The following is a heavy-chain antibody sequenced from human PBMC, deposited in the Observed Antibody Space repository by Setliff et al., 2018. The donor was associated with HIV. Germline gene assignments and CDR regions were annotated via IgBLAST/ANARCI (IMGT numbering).Heavy chain of an antibody. CDR1: GYTVTTYG. J-gene: IGHJ4*02. CDR2: FNTETRNP. CDR3: ARAFSETYYGDIDY. D-gene: IGHD4-17*01. Sequence: ASVKVSCKASGYTVTTYGISWVRQAPGQGLEWMGWFNTETRNPMYSQNFQGRLTVTGDTSASTVDMELSSLTHEDTAVYYCARAFSETYYGDIDYWGQGTLVTVSS. V-gene: IGHV1-3*04.